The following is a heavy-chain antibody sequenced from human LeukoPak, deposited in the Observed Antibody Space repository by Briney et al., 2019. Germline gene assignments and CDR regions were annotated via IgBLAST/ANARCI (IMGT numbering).Heavy chain of an antibody. J-gene: IGHJ4*02. CDR3: AKSNGVDRNGYNSDYFDY. CDR2: ISGSGGTT. CDR1: GFTFTSYT. D-gene: IGHD5-24*01. Sequence: GGSLRLSCAASGFTFTSYTMSWVRQAPGKGLEWVSAISGSGGTTYYADSVKGRFTTSRDNSKNMLYLQMNSLRAEDTAVYYCAKSNGVDRNGYNSDYFDYWGQGTLVTVSS. V-gene: IGHV3-23*01.